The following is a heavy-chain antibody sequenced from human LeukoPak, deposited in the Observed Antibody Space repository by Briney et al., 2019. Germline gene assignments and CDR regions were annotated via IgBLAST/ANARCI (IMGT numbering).Heavy chain of an antibody. V-gene: IGHV4-39*01. J-gene: IGHJ4*02. CDR3: ARMGTAMVLGNFDY. CDR2: IYYSGST. Sequence: SETLSLTCTVSGGSISSSSYYWGWIRQPPGTGREWIGSIYYSGSTYYNPSLKSRVTISVDTSKNQFSLKLSSVTAADTAVYYCARMGTAMVLGNFDYWGQGTLVTVSS. D-gene: IGHD5-18*01. CDR1: GGSISSSSYY.